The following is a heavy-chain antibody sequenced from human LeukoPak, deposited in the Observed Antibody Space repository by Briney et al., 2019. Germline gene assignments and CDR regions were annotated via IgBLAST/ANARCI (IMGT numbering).Heavy chain of an antibody. CDR3: ARQAGFYDTSSYPYYFDS. Sequence: SETVSLTCAVSGGSINYYYWGWIRQPPGKGLEWIGYIHYSGTTEYNPSLKGRVTFSVDTSNNKFSLNLSSVTAADTAVYYCARQAGFYDTSSYPYYFDSWGQGVLVTVSS. J-gene: IGHJ4*02. CDR2: IHYSGTT. V-gene: IGHV4-59*08. CDR1: GGSINYYY. D-gene: IGHD3-22*01.